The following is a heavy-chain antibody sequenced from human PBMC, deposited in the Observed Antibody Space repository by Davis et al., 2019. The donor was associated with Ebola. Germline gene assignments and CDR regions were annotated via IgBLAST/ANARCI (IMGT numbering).Heavy chain of an antibody. CDR1: GYSFTDDG. CDR2: ISTYNGNT. V-gene: IGHV1-18*01. Sequence: AASVKVSCKASGYSFTDDGISWVRQAPGQGLEWMGWISTYNGNTNYAQKVQGRITMTTDTSTSTAYMELRSLRSDDTARYYCARDVRGITGPSEYWGQGTLDTVSS. J-gene: IGHJ4*02. CDR3: ARDVRGITGPSEY. D-gene: IGHD1-1*01.